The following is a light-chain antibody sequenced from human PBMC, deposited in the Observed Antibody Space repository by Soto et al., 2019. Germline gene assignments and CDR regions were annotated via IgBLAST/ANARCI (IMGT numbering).Light chain of an antibody. J-gene: IGKJ1*01. Sequence: EIVLTQSPGTLSFSPGERATLSCRASQSVSSSYLAWYQQKPGQAPRLLIYRTSYRATGIPDRFSGSGSGTDFSLTISRLEPEDFAVYWCQQYDSSPRTFGQGTKVDI. V-gene: IGKV3-20*01. CDR2: RTS. CDR3: QQYDSSPRT. CDR1: QSVSSSY.